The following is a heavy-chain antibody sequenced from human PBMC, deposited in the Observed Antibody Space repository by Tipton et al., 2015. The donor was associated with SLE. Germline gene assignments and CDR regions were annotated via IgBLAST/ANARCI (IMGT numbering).Heavy chain of an antibody. CDR2: INHSGST. D-gene: IGHD6-6*01. CDR3: ARATSIAARLYYYYYYMDV. J-gene: IGHJ6*03. V-gene: IGHV4-39*07. CDR1: GGSISSSSYY. Sequence: TLSLTCTVSGGSISSSSYYWGWIRQPPGKGLEWIGEINHSGSTNYNPSLKSRVTISVDTSKNQFSLKLSSVTAADTAVYYCARATSIAARLYYYYYYMDVWGKGTTVTVSS.